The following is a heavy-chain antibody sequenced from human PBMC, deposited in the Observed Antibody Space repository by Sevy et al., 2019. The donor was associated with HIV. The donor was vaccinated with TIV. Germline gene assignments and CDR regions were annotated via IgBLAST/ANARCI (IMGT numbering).Heavy chain of an antibody. V-gene: IGHV3-15*01. CDR3: CTEGNVLLAEGWGHWFDP. CDR2: IKNKPDGGTT. J-gene: IGHJ5*02. CDR1: GFTFNNAW. Sequence: GGSLRLSCAASGFTFNNAWMSWVRQAPGKGLEWIGRIKNKPDGGTTDYAAPVKGRFTISRDDWKNTLYLQMNTLKTEDTAVYYCCTEGNVLLAEGWGHWFDPWGQGTLVTVSS. D-gene: IGHD2-8*01.